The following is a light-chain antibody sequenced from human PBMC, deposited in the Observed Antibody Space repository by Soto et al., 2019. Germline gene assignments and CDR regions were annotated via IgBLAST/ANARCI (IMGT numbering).Light chain of an antibody. CDR1: SSDVGGYNY. CDR2: EVS. Sequence: YSLTEPASESGCPGQSITISCTGTSSDVGGYNYVSWYQQHPGKAPKLIIFEVSYRPSGISNRFSASKSGDTASLTISGLQADDEADYYCCSYTDSRTHIFGSGTKVTVL. V-gene: IGLV2-14*01. J-gene: IGLJ1*01. CDR3: CSYTDSRTHI.